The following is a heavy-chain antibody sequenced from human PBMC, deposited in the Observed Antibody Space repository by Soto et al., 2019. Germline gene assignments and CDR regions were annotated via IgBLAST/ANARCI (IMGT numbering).Heavy chain of an antibody. CDR3: ARYKSNYYYGMDV. J-gene: IGHJ6*02. D-gene: IGHD1-20*01. CDR2: IYYSGIT. CDR1: GGSISSYY. V-gene: IGHV4-59*01. Sequence: QVQLQESGPGLVKPSETLSLTCTVSGGSISSYYWSWIRQPPGKGLEWIGYIYYSGITNYNPSLKSRRLISVDTSKNQFSLKLSSVTAADTAVYYCARYKSNYYYGMDVWGQGTTVTVSS.